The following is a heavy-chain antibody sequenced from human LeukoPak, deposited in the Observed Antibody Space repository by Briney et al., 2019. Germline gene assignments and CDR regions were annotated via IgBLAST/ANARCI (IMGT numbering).Heavy chain of an antibody. CDR1: GFTFTTYA. V-gene: IGHV4-34*01. J-gene: IGHJ4*02. Sequence: PGGSLRLSCAASGFTFTTYAMSWVRQPPGKGLEWIGEINHSGNTNSNPSLKSRVTISVDTSKNQFSLKLSSVTAADTAVYYCARGGKYYDFWSGAKNGIDYWGQGTLVTVSS. CDR3: ARGGKYYDFWSGAKNGIDY. CDR2: INHSGNT. D-gene: IGHD3-3*01.